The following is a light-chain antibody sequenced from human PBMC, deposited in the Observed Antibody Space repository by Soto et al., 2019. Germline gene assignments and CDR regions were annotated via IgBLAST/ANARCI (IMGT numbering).Light chain of an antibody. J-gene: IGKJ1*01. CDR1: QSISSW. CDR3: QQYNDNWT. CDR2: KAS. V-gene: IGKV1-5*03. Sequence: IQMTQSPSTLSASVGYRVTITCRASQSISSWLAWYQQKPGKAPKLLIYKASSLESGVPSRFSGSGSGTEFTLAISSLQPDDSATYYCQQYNDNWTFGQGTKV.